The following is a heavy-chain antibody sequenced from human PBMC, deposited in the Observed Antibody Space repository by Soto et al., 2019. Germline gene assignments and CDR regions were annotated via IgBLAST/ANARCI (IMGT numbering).Heavy chain of an antibody. CDR2: ISGSGAST. V-gene: IGHV3-23*01. CDR1: GFTFSSYA. CDR3: AKTGGNSKLFQL. D-gene: IGHD2-21*02. J-gene: IGHJ1*01. Sequence: GGSLRLSCAASGFTFSSYAMSWVRQAPGKGLEWFSAISGSGASTYYADSMKGRFTISIDNSKNTLYLQMNSLSAEDTAVYYCAKTGGNSKLFQLWGQVTLVTFSS.